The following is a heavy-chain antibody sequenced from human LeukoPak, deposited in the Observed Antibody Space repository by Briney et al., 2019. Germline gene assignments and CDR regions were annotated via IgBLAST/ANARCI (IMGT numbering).Heavy chain of an antibody. V-gene: IGHV4-30-4*01. D-gene: IGHD3-10*01. Sequence: SETLSLTCTVSGGSISSGDYYWSWIRQPPGKGLEWIGYIYYSGSTYYNPSLKSRVTISVDTSKNQFSLKLSSVTAADTAVYYCARSLWFGELAFDYWGQGTLVTVSS. CDR3: ARSLWFGELAFDY. J-gene: IGHJ4*02. CDR1: GGSISSGDYY. CDR2: IYYSGST.